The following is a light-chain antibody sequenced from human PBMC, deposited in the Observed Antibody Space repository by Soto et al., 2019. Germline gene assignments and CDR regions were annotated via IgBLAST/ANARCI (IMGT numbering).Light chain of an antibody. V-gene: IGKV3-20*01. Sequence: EIVLTQSPGTLSLSPGERATLSCRTSQSVSSSSLAWYQQKPGQAPRLLIYGASSRATGIPDRFCGSGSGTDFTLSISRLEPEDFAVYYCQQYGTSFWTFGQGTKVEIK. CDR2: GAS. CDR1: QSVSSSS. CDR3: QQYGTSFWT. J-gene: IGKJ1*01.